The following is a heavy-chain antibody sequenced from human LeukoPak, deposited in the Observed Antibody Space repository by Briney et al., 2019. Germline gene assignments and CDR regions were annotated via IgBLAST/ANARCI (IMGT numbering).Heavy chain of an antibody. Sequence: GGSLRLSCAASGFTFSSYAMHWVRQATGKGLEWVAVVSYDGSNKYYANSVKGRFTISRDKSKNTLHLQMNSLRAEDTAIYYCARDTSFAVGATLDFWGQGTLVTVSS. CDR1: GFTFSSYA. D-gene: IGHD1-26*01. V-gene: IGHV3-30*04. CDR2: VSYDGSNK. CDR3: ARDTSFAVGATLDF. J-gene: IGHJ4*02.